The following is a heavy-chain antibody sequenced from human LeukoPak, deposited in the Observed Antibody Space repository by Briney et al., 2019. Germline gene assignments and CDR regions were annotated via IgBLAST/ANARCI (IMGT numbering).Heavy chain of an antibody. D-gene: IGHD3-22*01. Sequence: GGSLRLSCAASGFTYSTHCMSWVRQAPGKGLEWVANINQDGSEKSYVDSVKGRFTISRDNAQHSLYLQMSSLRAEDTAVYYCARGRFHYDSSGYSSFYYWGQGTLVTVSS. CDR1: GFTYSTHC. CDR3: ARGRFHYDSSGYSSFYY. J-gene: IGHJ4*02. CDR2: INQDGSEK. V-gene: IGHV3-7*01.